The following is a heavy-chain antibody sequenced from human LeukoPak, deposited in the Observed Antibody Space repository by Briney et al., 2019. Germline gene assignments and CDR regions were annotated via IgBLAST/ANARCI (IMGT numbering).Heavy chain of an antibody. J-gene: IGHJ4*02. CDR3: ARDPGIVATFFDY. CDR2: IRYDGSNK. D-gene: IGHD5-12*01. V-gene: IGHV3-30*02. CDR1: GFTFSSYG. Sequence: GGSLRLSCAASGFTFSSYGLHWVRQAPGKGLEWVAFIRYDGSNKYYADSVKGRFTISRDNSKNTLYLQMNSLRAEDTAVYYCARDPGIVATFFDYWGQGTLVTVSS.